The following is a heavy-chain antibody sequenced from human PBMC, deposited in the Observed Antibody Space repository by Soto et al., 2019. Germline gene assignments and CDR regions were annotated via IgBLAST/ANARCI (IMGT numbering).Heavy chain of an antibody. D-gene: IGHD3-16*02. CDR2: IYWDDDK. J-gene: IGHJ5*02. CDR3: AHTYQSFNWFDP. CDR1: GFSLSTSGVG. V-gene: IGHV2-5*02. Sequence: QITLKESGPTLVKPTQTLTLTCTFSGFSLSTSGVGVGWIGQPPGKALEWLALIYWDDDKRYSPSLKSRLTITKDTSKNQVVLTMTNLDPVDTATYYCAHTYQSFNWFDPWGQGTLVTVSS.